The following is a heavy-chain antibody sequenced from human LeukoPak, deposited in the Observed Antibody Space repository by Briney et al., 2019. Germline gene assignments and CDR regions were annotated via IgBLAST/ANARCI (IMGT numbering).Heavy chain of an antibody. V-gene: IGHV3-7*03. D-gene: IGHD2-2*01. J-gene: IGHJ4*02. CDR2: IKQDGSEK. CDR1: GFTFSSYW. CDR3: ARFQLLHFDY. Sequence: GESLKISCAASGFTFSSYWMSWVRQAPGKGLEWVANIKQDGSEKYYVDSVKGRFTISRDNAKNSLYLQVNSLRAEDTAVYYCARFQLLHFDYWGQGTLVTVSS.